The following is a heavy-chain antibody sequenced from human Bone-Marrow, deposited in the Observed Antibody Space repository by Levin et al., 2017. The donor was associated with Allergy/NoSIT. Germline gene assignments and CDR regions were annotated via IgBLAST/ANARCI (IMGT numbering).Heavy chain of an antibody. D-gene: IGHD6-6*01. CDR3: ARVGYSSSHLDAFDI. Sequence: SQTLSLTCAVSGYSIRSGYYWGWIRQPPGKGLEWIGSIYHSGSTYYNPSLKSRVTISVDTSKNQFSLKLSSVTAADTAVYYCARVGYSSSHLDAFDIWGQGTMVTVSS. V-gene: IGHV4-38-2*01. CDR1: GYSIRSGYY. CDR2: IYHSGST. J-gene: IGHJ3*02.